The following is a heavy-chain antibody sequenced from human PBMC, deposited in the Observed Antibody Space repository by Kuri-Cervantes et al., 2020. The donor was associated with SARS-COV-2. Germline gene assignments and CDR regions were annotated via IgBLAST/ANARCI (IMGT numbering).Heavy chain of an antibody. D-gene: IGHD4-17*01. J-gene: IGHJ4*02. V-gene: IGHV3-23*01. CDR1: GFTFSSYA. Sequence: LSLTCAASGFTFSSYAMSWVRQAPGKGLEWVSAISGSGGSTYYADSVKGRFTISRDNSKNTLYLQMNSLRAEDTAVYYCAKEPRTTVTTFLFDYWGQGTLITVSS. CDR2: ISGSGGST. CDR3: AKEPRTTVTTFLFDY.